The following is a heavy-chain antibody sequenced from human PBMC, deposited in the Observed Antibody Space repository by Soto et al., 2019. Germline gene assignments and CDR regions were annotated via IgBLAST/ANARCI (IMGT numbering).Heavy chain of an antibody. CDR2: ISYDGSNK. CDR3: ARDHCGGDCYPAGLFGY. CDR1: GFTFSSYA. D-gene: IGHD2-21*02. J-gene: IGHJ4*02. V-gene: IGHV3-30-3*01. Sequence: QVQLVESGGGVVQPGRSLRLSCAASGFTFSSYAMHWVRQAPGKGLEWVAVISYDGSNKYYADSVKGRFTISRDNSKNXXYLQMNSLRAEDTAVYYCARDHCGGDCYPAGLFGYWGQGTLVTVSS.